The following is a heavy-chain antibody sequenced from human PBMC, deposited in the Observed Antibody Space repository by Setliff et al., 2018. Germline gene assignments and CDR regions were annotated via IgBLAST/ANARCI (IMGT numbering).Heavy chain of an antibody. V-gene: IGHV3-7*03. D-gene: IGHD2-15*01. CDR1: GFIFSSYW. CDR2: INQDGSGK. J-gene: IGHJ4*02. Sequence: GFIFSSYWMNWVRQAPGKGLEWVATINQDGSGKYYVDSVKGRFTISRDNAKNSLYLQMNSPRAEDTAVYYCARTCSGSGCYAGLESWGQGTPVTVSS. CDR3: ARTCSGSGCYAGLES.